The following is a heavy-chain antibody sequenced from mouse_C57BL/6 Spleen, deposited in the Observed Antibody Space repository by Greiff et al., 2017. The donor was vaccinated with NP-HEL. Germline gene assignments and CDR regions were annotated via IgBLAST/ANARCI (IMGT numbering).Heavy chain of an antibody. D-gene: IGHD2-1*01. CDR3: ASIYYGNLFAY. Sequence: VQLQQSGAELMKPGASVKLSCKATGYTFTGYWIEWVKQRPGHGLEWIGEILPGSGSTNYNEKFKGKATFTADSSSNTAYMQVSSLSTEDSAIYYCASIYYGNLFAYWGQGTLVTVAA. CDR1: GYTFTGYW. CDR2: ILPGSGST. J-gene: IGHJ3*01. V-gene: IGHV1-9*01.